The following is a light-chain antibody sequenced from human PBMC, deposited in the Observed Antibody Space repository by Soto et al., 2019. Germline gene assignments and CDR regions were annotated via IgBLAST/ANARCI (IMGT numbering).Light chain of an antibody. CDR2: NND. Sequence: QSALTQPPSASGTPGQRVTISCSGSNSNLGSNTVNWYQHLPGTAPELLIYNNDQRPSGVPDRFSGSKSGTSASLAISGLQSDDESDFYCAAWDDSLNGWVFGGGTQLTVL. V-gene: IGLV1-44*01. J-gene: IGLJ3*02. CDR3: AAWDDSLNGWV. CDR1: NSNLGSNT.